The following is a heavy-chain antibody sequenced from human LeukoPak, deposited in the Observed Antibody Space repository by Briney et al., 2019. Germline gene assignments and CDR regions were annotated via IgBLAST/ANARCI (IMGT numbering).Heavy chain of an antibody. V-gene: IGHV3-66*01. J-gene: IGHJ6*02. CDR2: IYSGGIT. CDR1: GFTVSTNY. CDR3: ARDPDTAMVPLYYYGMDV. D-gene: IGHD5-18*01. Sequence: PGGSLRLSCAASGFTVSTNYMSWVRQAPGKGLEWVSIIYSGGITYYADSVKGRFTISRDNSKNTLYLQMNSLRVEDTAVYYCARDPDTAMVPLYYYGMDVWGQGTTVTVSS.